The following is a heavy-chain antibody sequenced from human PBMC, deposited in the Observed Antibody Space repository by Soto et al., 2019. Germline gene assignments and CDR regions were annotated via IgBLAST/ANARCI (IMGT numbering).Heavy chain of an antibody. Sequence: QVQLVQSGAEVKKPGSSVKVSCKASGGTFSSYAISWVRQAPGQGLEWMGGIIPIFGTANYAQKFQGRVTVTADESTSTAYMELRSLRSEDTAVYYCARDGYDYVWGSYRSIDYWGQGTMVTVSS. D-gene: IGHD3-16*02. CDR2: IIPIFGTA. CDR3: ARDGYDYVWGSYRSIDY. J-gene: IGHJ4*02. V-gene: IGHV1-69*01. CDR1: GGTFSSYA.